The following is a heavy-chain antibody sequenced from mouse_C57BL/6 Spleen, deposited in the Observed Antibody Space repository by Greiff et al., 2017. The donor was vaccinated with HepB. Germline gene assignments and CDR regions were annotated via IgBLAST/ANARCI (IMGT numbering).Heavy chain of an antibody. V-gene: IGHV1-74*01. J-gene: IGHJ2*01. D-gene: IGHD1-1*01. CDR3: EIELRLYYFDY. Sequence: QVHVKQPGAELVKPGASVKVSCKASGYTFTSYWMHWVKQRPGQGLEWIGRIHPSDSDTNYNQKFKGKATLTVDKSSSTAYMQLSSLTSEDSAVYYCEIELRLYYFDYWGQGTTLTVSS. CDR1: GYTFTSYW. CDR2: IHPSDSDT.